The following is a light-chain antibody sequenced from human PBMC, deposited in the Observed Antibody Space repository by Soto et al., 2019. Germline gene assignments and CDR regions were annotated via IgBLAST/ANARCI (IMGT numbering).Light chain of an antibody. Sequence: QSVRTQPPSVSGAPGQRVTISCAGSSYNIGAGYDVNWYQQLPGTAPKLLIYDDRNRPSGVPDRFSGSKSATSASLAITGLQAEDEANNYCQSSDSSLSGSVVFGGGTKLTFL. V-gene: IGLV1-40*01. CDR3: QSSDSSLSGSVV. CDR2: DDR. J-gene: IGLJ2*01. CDR1: SYNIGAGYD.